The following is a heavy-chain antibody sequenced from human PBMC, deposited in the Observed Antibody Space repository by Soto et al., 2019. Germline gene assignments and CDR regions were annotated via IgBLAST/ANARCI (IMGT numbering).Heavy chain of an antibody. CDR2: INHSGSS. D-gene: IGHD3-16*02. CDR1: GGSFSGYY. J-gene: IGHJ6*02. CDR3: ERASSRSYYYGMDV. V-gene: IGHV4-34*01. Sequence: SETLSLTCAVYGGSFSGYYWSWIRQPPGKGLEWIGEINHSGSSNYNTSIKRRVTISVDTSKNQISLTLRSVLAADTVVSCWERASSRSYYYGMDVWGQGTTVT.